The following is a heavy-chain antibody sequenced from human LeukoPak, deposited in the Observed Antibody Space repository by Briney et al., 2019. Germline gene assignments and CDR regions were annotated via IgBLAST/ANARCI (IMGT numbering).Heavy chain of an antibody. V-gene: IGHV3-30*18. D-gene: IGHD5-24*01. CDR3: AKGDGHNNYGY. CDR2: ISYDGNNK. J-gene: IGHJ4*02. CDR1: GFTFTTYG. Sequence: PGRSLTLSCAASGFTFTTYGMHWVRQAPGKGLEWVAAISYDGNNKYYTDSVKGRLTISRDNSKNTVYLQMNSLRVEDTAVYYCAKGDGHNNYGYWGQGTLVTVSS.